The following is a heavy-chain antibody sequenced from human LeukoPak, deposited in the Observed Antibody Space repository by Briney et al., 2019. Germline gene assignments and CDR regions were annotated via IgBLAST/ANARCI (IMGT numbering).Heavy chain of an antibody. CDR1: GGSFSGYY. D-gene: IGHD6-13*01. J-gene: IGHJ4*02. CDR3: ARHVHSSSWFDY. CDR2: IYYSGST. Sequence: SETLSLTCAVYGGSFSGYYWSWIRQPPGKGLEWIGYIYYSGSTNYNPSLKSRVTISVDTSKNQFSLKLSSVTAADTAVYYCARHVHSSSWFDYWGQGTLVTVSS. V-gene: IGHV4-59*08.